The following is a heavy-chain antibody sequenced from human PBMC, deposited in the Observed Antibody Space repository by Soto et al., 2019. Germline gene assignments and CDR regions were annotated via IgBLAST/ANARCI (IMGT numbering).Heavy chain of an antibody. Sequence: SETLSLTCTVSGGSISSSSYYWGWIRQPPGKGLEWIGSIYYSGSTYYNPSLKSRVTISVDTSKNQFSLKLSSVTAADTAVYYCARPERSSQVGNFYFDYRGQGTLVTVSS. J-gene: IGHJ4*02. V-gene: IGHV4-39*01. CDR3: ARPERSSQVGNFYFDY. CDR1: GGSISSSSYY. D-gene: IGHD6-13*01. CDR2: IYYSGST.